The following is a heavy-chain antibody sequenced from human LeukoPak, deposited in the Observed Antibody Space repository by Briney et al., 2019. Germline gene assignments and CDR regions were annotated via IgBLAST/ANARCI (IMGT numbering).Heavy chain of an antibody. CDR2: LSYDGSNE. V-gene: IGHV3-30*03. J-gene: IGHJ6*04. Sequence: GRSLRLSCAASGFTFSNYGMHWVRQAPGKGLEWVAVLSYDGSNEYYADSVKGRFAISRDNSKNTLYLQMNSLRADDTAVYYCARDHCSSTSCPKLYYYYYGMDVWGKGTTVTVSS. CDR1: GFTFSNYG. CDR3: ARDHCSSTSCPKLYYYYYGMDV. D-gene: IGHD2-2*01.